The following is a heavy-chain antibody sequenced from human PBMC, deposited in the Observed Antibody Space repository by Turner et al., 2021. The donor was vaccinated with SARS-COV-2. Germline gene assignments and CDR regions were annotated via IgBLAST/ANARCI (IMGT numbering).Heavy chain of an antibody. Sequence: EVQLVESGGGLVKPGGSLRLCCAASGSTLSSYSMNWVRQAPGKGLEWFSFISGSRIYIYYADSVKGRFTISRDNAKNSLYLQMNSLRAEDTAVYYCASIAAADPKYYHYYGMDVWGQGTTVTVSS. CDR1: GSTLSSYS. J-gene: IGHJ6*02. CDR2: ISGSRIYI. CDR3: ASIAAADPKYYHYYGMDV. D-gene: IGHD6-13*01. V-gene: IGHV3-21*01.